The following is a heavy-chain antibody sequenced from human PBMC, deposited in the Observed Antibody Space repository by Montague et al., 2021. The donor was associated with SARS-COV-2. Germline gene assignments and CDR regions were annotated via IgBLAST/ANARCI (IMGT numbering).Heavy chain of an antibody. D-gene: IGHD2-2*01. J-gene: IGHJ6*02. V-gene: IGHV4-59*13. CDR2: IYSSGST. CDR1: GASISGYY. Sequence: SETLSLTCTVSGASISGYYWNWIRQPPGKGLEWIGYIYSSGSTNYNPSLKSRVTMSVDTSKNQLPLNLSSVTAADTAVYYCARDSLVASYYYYGVDVWGQGTTVTVAS. CDR3: ARDSLVASYYYYGVDV.